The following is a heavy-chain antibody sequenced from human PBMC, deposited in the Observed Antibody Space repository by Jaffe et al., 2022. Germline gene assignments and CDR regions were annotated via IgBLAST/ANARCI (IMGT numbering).Heavy chain of an antibody. CDR2: ISWNSGSI. CDR1: GFTFDDYA. Sequence: EVQLVESGGGLVQPGRSLRLSCAASGFTFDDYAMHWVRQAPGKGLEWVSGISWNSGSIGYADSVKGRFTISRDNAKNSLYLQMNSLRAEDTALYYCAKAFEYSSSSSIGDIWGQGTMVTVSS. J-gene: IGHJ3*02. V-gene: IGHV3-9*01. CDR3: AKAFEYSSSSSIGDI. D-gene: IGHD6-6*01.